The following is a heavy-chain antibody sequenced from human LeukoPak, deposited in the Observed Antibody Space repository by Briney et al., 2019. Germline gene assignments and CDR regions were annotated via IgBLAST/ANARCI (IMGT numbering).Heavy chain of an antibody. CDR3: AKGGSGYFLDL. D-gene: IGHD3-22*01. CDR2: ISNDGGGT. V-gene: IGHV3-23*01. CDR1: GFIFNNYG. Sequence: AGGSLRLSCAASGFIFNNYGLIWVRQAPGKGLQWVSAISNDGGGTTYADFVKGRFTISRDNSKNTLFLQMNSLSAEDTALYYCAKGGSGYFLDLWGQGTLVTVSS. J-gene: IGHJ5*02.